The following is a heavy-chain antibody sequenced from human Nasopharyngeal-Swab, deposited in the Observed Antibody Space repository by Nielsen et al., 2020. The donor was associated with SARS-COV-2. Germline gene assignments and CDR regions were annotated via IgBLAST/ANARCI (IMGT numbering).Heavy chain of an antibody. Sequence: GSLRLSCTVSGGSISSYYWSWIRQPAGKGLEWIGEIYHSGSTNYNPFLKSRVTISVDKSKNQFSLKLSSVTAADTAVYYCARGEGAVDYWGQGTLVTVSS. D-gene: IGHD1-26*01. CDR2: IYHSGST. J-gene: IGHJ4*02. V-gene: IGHV4-59*12. CDR1: GGSISSYY. CDR3: ARGEGAVDY.